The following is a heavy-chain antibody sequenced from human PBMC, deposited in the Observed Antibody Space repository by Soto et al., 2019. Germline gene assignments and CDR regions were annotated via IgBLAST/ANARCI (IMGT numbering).Heavy chain of an antibody. CDR2: ISWNSGNK. D-gene: IGHD3-9*01. J-gene: IGHJ6*02. Sequence: HPGGSLRLSCAASGFTFDDYAMHWVRQAPGKGLEWVSGISWNSGNKVYADSVKGRFTISRDNAKNFLYLQMNSLRAEDTALYYCRKEAGILRYLDWLSHGMGLWGQGKTVTVSS. CDR3: RKEAGILRYLDWLSHGMGL. CDR1: GFTFDDYA. V-gene: IGHV3-9*01.